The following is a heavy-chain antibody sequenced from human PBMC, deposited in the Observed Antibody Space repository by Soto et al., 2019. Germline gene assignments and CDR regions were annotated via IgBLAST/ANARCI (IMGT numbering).Heavy chain of an antibody. CDR2: TYYRSKWYY. J-gene: IGHJ5*02. D-gene: IGHD3-3*01. Sequence: PSQTLSLTCAITGDSVSSNSAGWSWVRQSPSRGLEWLGRTYYRSKWYYEYAVSVRGRITINPDTSKNQYSLQLNSVTPEDTAVYYCARAPYDFWSGYSPTFDPWGQGTLVTVSS. CDR3: ARAPYDFWSGYSPTFDP. CDR1: GDSVSSNSAG. V-gene: IGHV6-1*01.